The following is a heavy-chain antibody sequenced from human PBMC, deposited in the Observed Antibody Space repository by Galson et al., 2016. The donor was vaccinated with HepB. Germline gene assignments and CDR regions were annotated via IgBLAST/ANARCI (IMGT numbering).Heavy chain of an antibody. CDR3: ARVWVPGGYGYLDI. J-gene: IGHJ3*02. V-gene: IGHV4-61*02. D-gene: IGHD5-18*01. Sequence: LSLTCTVSGGSISSGNYYWTWIRQPAGKGLEWIGRIFITGSTNSNPSLKSRVTISVDPSKNQFSLRLTSVTAADTGFYYCARVWVPGGYGYLDIWGQGTVVTVSS. CDR2: IFITGST. CDR1: GGSISSGNYY.